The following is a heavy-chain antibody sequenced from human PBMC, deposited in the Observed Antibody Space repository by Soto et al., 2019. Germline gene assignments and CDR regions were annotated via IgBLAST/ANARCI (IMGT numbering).Heavy chain of an antibody. Sequence: QVQLVQSGAEVKKPGSSVKVSCKASGGTFSSYTISWVRQAPGQGLEWMGRIIPILGIANYAQKFQGRVTITADKSTSTAYMELSSLRSEDTALYYCARRNGITKGGYYGMDVWGQGTTVTVSS. CDR1: GGTFSSYT. CDR2: IIPILGIA. D-gene: IGHD1-1*01. V-gene: IGHV1-69*02. CDR3: ARRNGITKGGYYGMDV. J-gene: IGHJ6*02.